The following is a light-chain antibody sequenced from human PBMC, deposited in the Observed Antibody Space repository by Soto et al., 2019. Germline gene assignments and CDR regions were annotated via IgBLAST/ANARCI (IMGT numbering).Light chain of an antibody. V-gene: IGKV1-5*03. CDR3: HHYNTFSGLS. J-gene: IGKJ4*01. CDR2: KAS. CDR1: QSIGEF. Sequence: DTQMTQSPSTLSASVGDRVTITCRASQSIGEFLAWYQQKPGKAPKLLIYKASTLESGVPSRVSGSGSGTEFTLTISSLQPDDFATYYCHHYNTFSGLSFGGGTKVEIK.